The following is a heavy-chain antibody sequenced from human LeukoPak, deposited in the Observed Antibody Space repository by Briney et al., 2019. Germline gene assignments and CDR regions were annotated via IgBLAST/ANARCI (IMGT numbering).Heavy chain of an antibody. CDR3: ARARRYGDYVHGRGVFDL. V-gene: IGHV4-34*01. CDR1: GGSFSGYY. Sequence: PSETLSLTCAVYGGSFSGYYWSWIRQPPGKGLEWIGEINHSGSTNYNPSLKSRVTISVDTSKNQFSLKLSSVTAADTAVYYCARARRYGDYVHGRGVFDLWGRGTLVTVSS. CDR2: INHSGST. D-gene: IGHD4-17*01. J-gene: IGHJ2*01.